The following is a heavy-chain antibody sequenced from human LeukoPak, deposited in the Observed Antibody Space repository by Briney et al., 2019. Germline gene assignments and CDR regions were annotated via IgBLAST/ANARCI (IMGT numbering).Heavy chain of an antibody. V-gene: IGHV4-39*01. J-gene: IGHJ4*02. D-gene: IGHD7-27*01. CDR2: IYYSGST. Sequence: PSETLSLTCSVSGGSFSSTSYYWGWVRQPPGKGLEWIGSIYYSGSTYYNPSLKSRVTISVDTSKNQFSLKLSSVTAADTAVYYCTRLHWGPGGSGSFDYWGQGTLVTVSS. CDR3: TRLHWGPGGSGSFDY. CDR1: GGSFSSTSYY.